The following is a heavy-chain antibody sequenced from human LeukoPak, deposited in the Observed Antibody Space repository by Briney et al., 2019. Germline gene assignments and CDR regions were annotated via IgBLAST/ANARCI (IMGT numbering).Heavy chain of an antibody. CDR2: IKQDGSEK. Sequence: GGSLRLSCAASGFTFSGYAMSWVRQAPGKGLEWVANIKQDGSEKYYVDSVKGRFTISRDNAKNSLYLQMNSLRAEDTAVYYCARDEDYDILTGSAPLDYWGQGTLVTVSS. J-gene: IGHJ4*02. CDR3: ARDEDYDILTGSAPLDY. CDR1: GFTFSGYA. V-gene: IGHV3-7*04. D-gene: IGHD3-9*01.